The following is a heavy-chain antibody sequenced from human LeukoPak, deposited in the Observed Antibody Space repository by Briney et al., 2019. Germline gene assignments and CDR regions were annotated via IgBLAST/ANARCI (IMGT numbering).Heavy chain of an antibody. Sequence: SPRLSCGASGFTFHEKYAMHWVRQAPGKGLEWVSGFSLDSDNVGYADSVRGRFTVSRDRAKNSLYLQMNYLRPEDTALYFCTKDMDPGGINVWGQGTTVIVSS. J-gene: IGHJ6*02. V-gene: IGHV3-9*01. CDR3: TKDMDPGGINV. CDR2: FSLDSDNV. CDR1: GFTFHEKYA. D-gene: IGHD2-2*03.